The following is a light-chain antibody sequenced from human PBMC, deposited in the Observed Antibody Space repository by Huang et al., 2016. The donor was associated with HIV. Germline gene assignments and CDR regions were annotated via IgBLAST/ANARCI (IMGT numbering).Light chain of an antibody. CDR3: QQRAGWPLT. V-gene: IGKV3-11*01. J-gene: IGKJ4*01. Sequence: EIVLTQFPATLSVSPGERATPSYRASQHINGYLAWYQPKPGQAPRLLIYDASIRATGVPVRFSGSGSGTDFTFSISSLEPEDFAFYYCQQRAGWPLTFGGGTKVEIK. CDR1: QHINGY. CDR2: DAS.